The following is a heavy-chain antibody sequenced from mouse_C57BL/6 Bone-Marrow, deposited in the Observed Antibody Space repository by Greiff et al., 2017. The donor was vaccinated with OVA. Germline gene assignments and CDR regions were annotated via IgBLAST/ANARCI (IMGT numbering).Heavy chain of an antibody. Sequence: VQLQQSGAELVKPGASVKLSCTASGFNITDYYMHWVKQRPEQGLEWIGRIDPEDGATKYAPKFQGKATITADTSSNTAYLQLSSLTSEDTAVYACASDDYGNYACDYWGQGTTLTVSA. D-gene: IGHD2-1*01. V-gene: IGHV14-2*01. J-gene: IGHJ2*01. CDR2: IDPEDGAT. CDR3: ASDDYGNYACDY. CDR1: GFNITDYY.